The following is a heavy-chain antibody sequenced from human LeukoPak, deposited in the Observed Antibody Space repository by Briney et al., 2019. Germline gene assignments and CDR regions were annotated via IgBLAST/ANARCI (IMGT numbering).Heavy chain of an antibody. Sequence: GGSLRLSCAASGFTYSSYWMHWVRQAPGKGLVWVSRINSDGSSTSYADSVKGRFTISRDNAKNTLYLQMNSLRAEDTAVYYCARADLHSKRYFDYWGQGTLVTVSS. J-gene: IGHJ4*02. CDR2: INSDGSST. V-gene: IGHV3-74*01. D-gene: IGHD4-11*01. CDR3: ARADLHSKRYFDY. CDR1: GFTYSSYW.